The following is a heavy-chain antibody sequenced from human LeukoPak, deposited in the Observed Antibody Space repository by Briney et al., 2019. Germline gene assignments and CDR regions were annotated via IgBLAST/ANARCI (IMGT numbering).Heavy chain of an antibody. Sequence: KTSETLSLTCAVYGGSFSGYYWSWIRQPPGKGLEWIGEINHSGSTNYNPSLKSRVTISVDTSKNQFSLKLSSATAADTAVYYCARGGIAARPWGQGTLVTVSS. J-gene: IGHJ5*02. CDR2: INHSGST. CDR3: ARGGIAARP. D-gene: IGHD6-6*01. V-gene: IGHV4-34*01. CDR1: GGSFSGYY.